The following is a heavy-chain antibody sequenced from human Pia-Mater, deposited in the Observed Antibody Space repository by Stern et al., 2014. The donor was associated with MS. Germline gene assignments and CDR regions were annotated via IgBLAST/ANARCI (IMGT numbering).Heavy chain of an antibody. Sequence: QVQLVPSGAEVKKPGSSVKVSCKASGGTFLNYAITWLRQAPGQGLEWMGDIDPIFGTTNHAQKFRGRVTITADRSTSTAYMEMSSLRSEDTAVYYCAGPRYNFWGQGTLVVVSS. CDR3: AGPRYNF. D-gene: IGHD3-9*01. CDR1: GGTFLNYA. V-gene: IGHV1-69*06. CDR2: IDPIFGTT. J-gene: IGHJ4*02.